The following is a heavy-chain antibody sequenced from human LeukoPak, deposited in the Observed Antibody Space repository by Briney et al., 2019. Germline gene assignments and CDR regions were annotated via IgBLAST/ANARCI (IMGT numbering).Heavy chain of an antibody. CDR3: ARVSRELPSFYFDY. D-gene: IGHD1-26*01. CDR1: GFTFSSYS. V-gene: IGHV3-48*04. Sequence: EGSLRLSCAASGFTFSSYSMNWVRQAPGKGLEWVSYISSSSSIIYYADSVKGQFTISRDNAKNSLYLQMNSLRAEDTAVYYCARVSRELPSFYFDYWGQGTLVTVSS. CDR2: ISSSSSII. J-gene: IGHJ4*02.